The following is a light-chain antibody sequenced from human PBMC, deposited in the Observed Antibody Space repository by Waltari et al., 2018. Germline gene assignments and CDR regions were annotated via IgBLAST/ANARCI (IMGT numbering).Light chain of an antibody. Sequence: EIVMTQSPAIPSVPPGEAATLSCTASEFISRNLAWYQHIPGQPPRLLIYGASNRAAGIPPRFSGSGSGTEFTLTISSLKSEDFALYYCQQYQNWPRTFGQGTKVDVK. V-gene: IGKV3-15*01. CDR2: GAS. CDR1: EFISRN. J-gene: IGKJ1*01. CDR3: QQYQNWPRT.